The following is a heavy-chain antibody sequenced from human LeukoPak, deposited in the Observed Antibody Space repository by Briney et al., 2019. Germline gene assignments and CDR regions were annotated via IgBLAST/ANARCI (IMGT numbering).Heavy chain of an antibody. CDR2: INHSGST. CDR1: GGSISSGDYY. D-gene: IGHD4-23*01. CDR3: ASLSTEDYGGNRSDY. Sequence: PSQTLSLTCTVSGGSISSGDYYWSWIRQPPGKGLEWIGEINHSGSTNYNPSLKSRVTISVDTSKNQFSLKLSSVTAADTAVYYCASLSTEDYGGNRSDYWGQGTLVTVSS. V-gene: IGHV4-30-4*08. J-gene: IGHJ4*02.